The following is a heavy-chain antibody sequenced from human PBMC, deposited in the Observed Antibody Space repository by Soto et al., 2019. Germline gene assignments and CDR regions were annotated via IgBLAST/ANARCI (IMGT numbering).Heavy chain of an antibody. CDR3: ARGNSGYDSHPSVFDY. Sequence: PSETLSLTCAVYGGSFSGYYWSWIRQPPGKGLEWIGEINHSGSTNYNPSLKSRVTISVDTSKNQFSLKLSSVTAADTAVYYCARGNSGYDSHPSVFDYWGQGTLVTVSS. J-gene: IGHJ4*02. D-gene: IGHD5-12*01. CDR2: INHSGST. CDR1: GGSFSGYY. V-gene: IGHV4-34*01.